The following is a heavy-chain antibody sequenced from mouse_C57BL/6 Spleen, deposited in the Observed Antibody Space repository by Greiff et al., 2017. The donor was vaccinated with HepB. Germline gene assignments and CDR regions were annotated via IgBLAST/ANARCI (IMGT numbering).Heavy chain of an antibody. V-gene: IGHV5-16*01. CDR2: INYDGSST. CDR3: ATLIYYDYVGYFDV. Sequence: DVMLVESEGGLVQPGRSMKLSCTASGFTFSDYYMAWVRQVPEKGLEWVANINYDGSSTYYLDSLKSRFIISRDNAKNILYLQMSSLKSEDTATYYCATLIYYDYVGYFDVWGTGTTVTVSS. D-gene: IGHD2-4*01. J-gene: IGHJ1*03. CDR1: GFTFSDYY.